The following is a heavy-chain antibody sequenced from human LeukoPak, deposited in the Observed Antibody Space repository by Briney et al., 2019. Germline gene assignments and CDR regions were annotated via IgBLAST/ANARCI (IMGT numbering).Heavy chain of an antibody. Sequence: ASVKVSCKASGYTFSSYDINWVRQATGQELEWIGWMNPNSGDTGYAQKFQDRVTMTRNTSINTAYMELSSLRSEDTGVYYCARGPPGSSSSDYWGQGTLVTVS. CDR3: ARGPPGSSSSDY. D-gene: IGHD6-13*01. V-gene: IGHV1-8*01. J-gene: IGHJ4*02. CDR1: GYTFSSYD. CDR2: MNPNSGDT.